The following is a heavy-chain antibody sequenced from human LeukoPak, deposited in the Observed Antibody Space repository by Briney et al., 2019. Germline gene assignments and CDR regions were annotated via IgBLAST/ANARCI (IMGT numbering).Heavy chain of an antibody. V-gene: IGHV4-34*01. D-gene: IGHD4-11*01. CDR2: INHSVGT. CDR3: ARGAATIGY. CDR1: SGSFSGYY. J-gene: IGHJ4*02. Sequence: SETLSLTCSVYSGSFSGYYWSWIRQPPGKGLEWIGEINHSVGTNYNPSLKSRVTMSLDTSKNQFSLKLSSVTAADTAVYYCARGAATIGYWGQGTPVTVSS.